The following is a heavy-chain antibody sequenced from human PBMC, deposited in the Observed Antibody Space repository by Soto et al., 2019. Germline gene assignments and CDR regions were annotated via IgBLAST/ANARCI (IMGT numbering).Heavy chain of an antibody. V-gene: IGHV4-30-2*01. CDR1: GSSISSGGYS. J-gene: IGHJ5*02. CDR2: IYHSGST. D-gene: IGHD2-2*01. Sequence: SETLSLTCAVSGSSISSGGYSWSWIRQPPGKGLEWIGYIYHSGSTYYNPSLKSRVTISVDRSKNQFSLKLSSVTAADTAVYYCARVPDRWGQGTLVTVS. CDR3: ARVPDR.